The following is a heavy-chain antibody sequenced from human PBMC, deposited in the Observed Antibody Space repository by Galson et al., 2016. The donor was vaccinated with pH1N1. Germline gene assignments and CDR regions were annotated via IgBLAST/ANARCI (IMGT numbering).Heavy chain of an antibody. CDR2: IDPSGGGT. J-gene: IGHJ4*02. CDR1: GYTFTTSY. D-gene: IGHD1-26*01. V-gene: IGHV1-46*01. Sequence: SVKVSCKASGYTFTTSYIHWVRQAPGEGLEWMGVIDPSGGGTTYAQKFQARVTMTRDTSTSTVYLDLNRLNSKDTSVYYCTRDLGRRREFWGQGTLVTVSS. CDR3: TRDLGRRREF.